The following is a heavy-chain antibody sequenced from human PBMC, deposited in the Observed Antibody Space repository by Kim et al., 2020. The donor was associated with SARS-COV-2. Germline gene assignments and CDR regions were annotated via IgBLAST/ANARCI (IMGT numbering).Heavy chain of an antibody. D-gene: IGHD2-2*01. CDR3: ARAPYCSSTSCYEGWFDP. V-gene: IGHV4-34*01. CDR2: INHSGST. Sequence: SETLSLTCAVYGGSFSGYYWSWIRQPPGKGLEWIGEINHSGSTNYNPSLKSRVTISVDTSKNQFSLKLSSVTAADTAVYYCARAPYCSSTSCYEGWFDPWGQGTLVTVSS. J-gene: IGHJ5*02. CDR1: GGSFSGYY.